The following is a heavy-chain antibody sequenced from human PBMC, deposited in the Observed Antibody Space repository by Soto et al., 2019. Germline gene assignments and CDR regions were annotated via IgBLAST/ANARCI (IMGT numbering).Heavy chain of an antibody. D-gene: IGHD4-17*01. J-gene: IGHJ4*02. CDR1: GGSFSGYY. V-gene: IGHV4-34*01. CDR2: INHSGST. CDR3: ARVPTVTAKIDY. Sequence: SETLSLTCSVYGGSFSGYYWSWIRQPPGKGLEWIGEINHSGSTNYNPSLKSRVTISVDTSKNQFSLKLSSVTAADTAVYYCARVPTVTAKIDYWGQGTLVTVSS.